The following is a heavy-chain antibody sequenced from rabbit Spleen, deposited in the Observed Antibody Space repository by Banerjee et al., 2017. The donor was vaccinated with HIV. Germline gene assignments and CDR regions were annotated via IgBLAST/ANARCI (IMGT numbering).Heavy chain of an antibody. CDR2: IDPVFGYT. Sequence: QEQLVESGGGLVQPGGSLKLSCKASGFDFSSYGVSWVRQAPGKGLEWIGYIDPVFGYTYYASWVTGRFTISSHNAQNTVFLQMTSLTAADTATYFCARDGAGGSYFALWGQGTLVTVS. CDR1: GFDFSSYG. D-gene: IGHD8-1*01. V-gene: IGHV1S47*01. J-gene: IGHJ3*01. CDR3: ARDGAGGSYFAL.